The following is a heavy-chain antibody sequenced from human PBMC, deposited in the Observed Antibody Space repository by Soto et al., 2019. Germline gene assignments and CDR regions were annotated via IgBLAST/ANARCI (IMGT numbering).Heavy chain of an antibody. Sequence: PSETLSLTYTVSGTSISSYYWSWIRQPPGKGLEWIGYIYSSGGTNYNPSRTRRVTRSAETSKNQFSLKLSSVTAGDTAVYQCARFTVTNINYWRQARLVTVSS. CDR2: IYSSGGT. J-gene: IGHJ4*02. V-gene: IGHV4-59*08. CDR3: ARFTVTNINY. D-gene: IGHD4-17*01. CDR1: GTSISSYY.